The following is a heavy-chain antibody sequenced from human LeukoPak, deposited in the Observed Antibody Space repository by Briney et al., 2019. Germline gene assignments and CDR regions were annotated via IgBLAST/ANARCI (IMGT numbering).Heavy chain of an antibody. Sequence: PSETLSLTCAVYGGSFSGYYWSWIRQPPGKGLEWIGEINHSRSTNYNPSLKSRVTISVDTSKNQFSLKLSSVTAADTAVYYCARGPSYTYYYDRSGYYLNYWGQGTLVTVSS. CDR3: ARGPSYTYYYDRSGYYLNY. J-gene: IGHJ4*02. CDR1: GGSFSGYY. V-gene: IGHV4-34*01. CDR2: INHSRST. D-gene: IGHD3-22*01.